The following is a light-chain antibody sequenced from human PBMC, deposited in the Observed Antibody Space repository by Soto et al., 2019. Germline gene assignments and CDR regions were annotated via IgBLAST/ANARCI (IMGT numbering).Light chain of an antibody. CDR3: GTWDASRNWV. V-gene: IGLV1-51*01. Sequence: QSVLTQPPSVSAAPGQRVAISCSGGSSDIGNNYVSWYQQFPGTAPKLLIYDNNRRPSGIPDRFSGSKSGTSATLGITGLQSGDEADYYCGTWDASRNWVFGCGTKLTVL. J-gene: IGLJ3*02. CDR1: SSDIGNNY. CDR2: DNN.